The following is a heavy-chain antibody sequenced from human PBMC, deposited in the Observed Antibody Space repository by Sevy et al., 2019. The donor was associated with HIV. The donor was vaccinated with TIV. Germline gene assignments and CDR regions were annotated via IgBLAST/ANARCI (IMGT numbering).Heavy chain of an antibody. CDR1: GGSISSYY. CDR3: ARDTGPTGATHSAFDY. Sequence: SETMSLTCTVSGGSISSYYWSWIRQPAGKGLEWIGRIYTSGSTNYNPSLKSRVTMSVDTSKNQFSLKLSSVTAADTAVYYCARDTGPTGATHSAFDYWGQGTLVTVSS. V-gene: IGHV4-4*07. CDR2: IYTSGST. D-gene: IGHD1-26*01. J-gene: IGHJ4*02.